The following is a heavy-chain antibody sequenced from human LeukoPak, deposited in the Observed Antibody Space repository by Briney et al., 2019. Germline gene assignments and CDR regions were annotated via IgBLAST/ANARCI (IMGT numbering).Heavy chain of an antibody. D-gene: IGHD3-16*01. CDR3: ARGTYYYEF. V-gene: IGHV3-23*01. Sequence: GGSLRLSCAASGFTLSTYAMSWVRQAPGKGLEWVSDISNSGGSTNYADSVKGRFTISRDNSKNSLYLQMNGLRAEDTAVYYCARGTYYYEFWGQGTLVTVSS. CDR1: GFTLSTYA. CDR2: ISNSGGST. J-gene: IGHJ4*02.